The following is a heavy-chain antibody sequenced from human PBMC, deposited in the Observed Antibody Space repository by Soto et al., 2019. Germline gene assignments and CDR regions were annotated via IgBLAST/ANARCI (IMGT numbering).Heavy chain of an antibody. CDR3: ARDDATYCGGDCYRYFFYGLDV. Sequence: QVQLVQSGAEVKKPGSSVKVSCKASGGTFSNHAISWVRQAPGQGLEWMGGIIPVFGTGDYAQKFQGRVTITADESTSTAHMELSSLRSEDSAVYYCARDDATYCGGDCYRYFFYGLDVWGQGTTVTVSS. D-gene: IGHD2-21*02. CDR1: GGTFSNHA. J-gene: IGHJ6*02. CDR2: IIPVFGTG. V-gene: IGHV1-69*01.